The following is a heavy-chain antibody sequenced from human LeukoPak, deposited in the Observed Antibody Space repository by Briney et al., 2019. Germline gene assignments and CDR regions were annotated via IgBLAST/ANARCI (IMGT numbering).Heavy chain of an antibody. CDR1: GFTFSSYA. J-gene: IGHJ6*03. Sequence: PGGSLRLSCAAPGFTFSSYAMHWVRQAPGKGLEWVAVISYDGSNKYYADSVKGRFTISRDNSKNTLYLQMNSLRAEDTAVYYCANGYCTNGVCYPYYYYYMDVWGKGTTVTVSS. CDR2: ISYDGSNK. D-gene: IGHD2-8*01. CDR3: ANGYCTNGVCYPYYYYYMDV. V-gene: IGHV3-30*04.